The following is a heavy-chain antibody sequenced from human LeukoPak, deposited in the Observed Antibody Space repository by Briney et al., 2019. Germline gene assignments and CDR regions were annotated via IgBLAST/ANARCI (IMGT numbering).Heavy chain of an antibody. CDR3: AKGNSGYSYGYFDY. V-gene: IGHV3-23*01. J-gene: IGHJ4*02. CDR1: GFTFSSYA. Sequence: GGSLRLSCAASGFTFSSYAMSWVRQAPGKGLEWVSAISGSGGSTYYADSVEGRFTISRDNSKNTLYLQMNSLRAEDTAVYYCAKGNSGYSYGYFDYWGQGTLVTVSS. CDR2: ISGSGGST. D-gene: IGHD5-18*01.